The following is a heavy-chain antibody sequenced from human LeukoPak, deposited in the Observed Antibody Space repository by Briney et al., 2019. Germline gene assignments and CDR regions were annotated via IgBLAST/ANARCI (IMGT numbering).Heavy chain of an antibody. Sequence: PGGSLRLSCAASGFAFSTYNMHWVRQAPGKGLEYVSVISSNGASTYYANSVKGRFTISRDNSQNTLYLQMGSLRAEDMAVYYCARADYSGNYGSWGQGTLVTVSS. CDR3: ARADYSGNYGS. D-gene: IGHD3-10*01. CDR1: GFAFSTYN. J-gene: IGHJ4*02. V-gene: IGHV3-64*01. CDR2: ISSNGAST.